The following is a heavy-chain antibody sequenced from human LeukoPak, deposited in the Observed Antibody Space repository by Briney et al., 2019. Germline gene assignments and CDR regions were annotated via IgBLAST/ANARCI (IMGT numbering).Heavy chain of an antibody. CDR3: AKRGVVIRVILVGFHKEAYYFDS. D-gene: IGHD3-22*01. Sequence: GGSLRRSCAVSGITLSNYGMSWFRQAPGKGLEWVAGISDSGGSTNYADSVKGRFTISRDNPKNTLYLQMNSLRAEDTAVYFCAKRGVVIRVILVGFHKEAYYFDSWGQGALVTVSS. J-gene: IGHJ4*02. CDR1: GITLSNYG. V-gene: IGHV3-23*01. CDR2: ISDSGGST.